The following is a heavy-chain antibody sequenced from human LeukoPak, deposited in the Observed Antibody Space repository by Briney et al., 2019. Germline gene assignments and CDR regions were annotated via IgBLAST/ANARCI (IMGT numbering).Heavy chain of an antibody. D-gene: IGHD6-13*01. CDR1: GGSFSGYY. V-gene: IGHV4-34*01. Sequence: SETLSLTCAVYGGSFSGYYWSWIRQPPGKGLGWIGEINHSGSTNYNPSLKSRVTISVDTSKNQFSLKLSSVTAADTAVYYCASALVPHYFDYWGQGTLVTVSS. CDR3: ASALVPHYFDY. J-gene: IGHJ4*02. CDR2: INHSGST.